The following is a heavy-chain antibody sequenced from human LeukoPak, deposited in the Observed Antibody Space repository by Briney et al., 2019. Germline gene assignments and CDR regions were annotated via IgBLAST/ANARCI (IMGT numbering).Heavy chain of an antibody. J-gene: IGHJ2*01. Sequence: PSETLSLTCTVSGGSISSYYRSWIRQPPGKGLEWIGCIYYSGSTNYNPSLKSRVTISVDTSKNQFSLKLSSVTAADTAVYYCARDYRSNCSGGSCYFSASWYFDLWGRGTLVTVSS. CDR1: GGSISSYY. CDR3: ARDYRSNCSGGSCYFSASWYFDL. V-gene: IGHV4-59*01. CDR2: IYYSGST. D-gene: IGHD2-15*01.